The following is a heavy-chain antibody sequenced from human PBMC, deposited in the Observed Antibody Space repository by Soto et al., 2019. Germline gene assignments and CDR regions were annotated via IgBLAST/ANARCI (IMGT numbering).Heavy chain of an antibody. CDR1: GYTFTSYY. CDR2: INPSGGST. CDR3: ARDVPLASIFGVVIIHNWFDP. Sequence: QVQLVQSGAEVKKPGASVKVSCKASGYTFTSYYMHWVRQAPGQGLEWMGIINPSGGSTSYAQKFQGRVTMTRYTSTSTFYMELSSLRSEDTAVYYCARDVPLASIFGVVIIHNWFDPWGQGTLVTVSS. J-gene: IGHJ5*02. D-gene: IGHD3-3*01. V-gene: IGHV1-46*01.